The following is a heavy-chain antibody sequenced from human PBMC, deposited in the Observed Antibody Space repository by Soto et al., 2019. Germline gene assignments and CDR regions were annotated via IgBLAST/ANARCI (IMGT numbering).Heavy chain of an antibody. CDR1: GYTFTSYG. CDR2: IIPILGIA. D-gene: IGHD3-9*01. V-gene: IGHV1-69*04. Sequence: ASVKVSCKASGYTFTSYGISWVRQAPGQGLERMGRIIPILGIANYAQKLQGRVTITADKSTSTAYMELSSLRSEDTAVYYCARDLRNYDILTGTEDREGLYWGQGTLVTVSS. J-gene: IGHJ4*02. CDR3: ARDLRNYDILTGTEDREGLY.